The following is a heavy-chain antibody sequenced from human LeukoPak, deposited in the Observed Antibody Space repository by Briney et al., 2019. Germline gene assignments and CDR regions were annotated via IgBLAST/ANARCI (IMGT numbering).Heavy chain of an antibody. CDR2: ISGSGGST. Sequence: GSLRLSCAASGFTFNNYAMSWVRQAPGKGLEWVSAISGSGGSTYYADPLKGRFTISRDNSKNTLYLQMNSLRAEDTALYYSAKDGIVGIYYDSSGYFDNWGQGTLVTVSS. J-gene: IGHJ4*02. V-gene: IGHV3-23*01. D-gene: IGHD3-22*01. CDR3: AKDGIVGIYYDSSGYFDN. CDR1: GFTFNNYA.